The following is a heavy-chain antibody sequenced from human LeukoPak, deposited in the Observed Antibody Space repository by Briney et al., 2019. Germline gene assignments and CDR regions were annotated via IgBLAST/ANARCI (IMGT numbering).Heavy chain of an antibody. V-gene: IGHV4-39*01. Sequence: SETLSLTCTVSGGSISSSSYYWGWIRQPPGQGLEWSGSIYYSGSTYYNPSLKSRVTISVDTSKNQFSLKLSSVTAADTAVYYCARHEGTAYGSDYAFDIWGQGTMVTVSS. CDR3: ARHEGTAYGSDYAFDI. CDR1: GGSISSSSYY. J-gene: IGHJ3*02. D-gene: IGHD3-10*01. CDR2: IYYSGST.